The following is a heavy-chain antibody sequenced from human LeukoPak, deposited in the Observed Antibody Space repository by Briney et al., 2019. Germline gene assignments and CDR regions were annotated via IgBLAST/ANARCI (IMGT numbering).Heavy chain of an antibody. D-gene: IGHD5-24*01. V-gene: IGHV4-39*07. Sequence: SETLSLTCTVSGGSISSSLYYWGWIRQPPGKGLEWIGTIYYSGTTYYNPSLKSRVTISVDTSKNQFSLKLSSVTAADTAVYYCARAANGDGYNWEWFDPWGQGTLVTVSS. CDR3: ARAANGDGYNWEWFDP. CDR1: GGSISSSLYY. CDR2: IYYSGTT. J-gene: IGHJ5*02.